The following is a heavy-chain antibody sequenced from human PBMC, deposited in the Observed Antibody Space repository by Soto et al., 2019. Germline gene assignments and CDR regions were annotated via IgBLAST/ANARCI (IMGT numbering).Heavy chain of an antibody. CDR3: AKDRQQLELGLWYGIDV. CDR1: GFTFSSYG. J-gene: IGHJ6*02. V-gene: IGHV3-30*18. Sequence: QVQLVESGGGVVQPGRSLRLSCAASGFTFSSYGMHWVRQAPGKGLEWVAVISYDGSNKYYADSVKGRFTISRDNSKNTLYLQMNSLRAEDTAVYYCAKDRQQLELGLWYGIDVWGQGTTVTVSS. D-gene: IGHD6-13*01. CDR2: ISYDGSNK.